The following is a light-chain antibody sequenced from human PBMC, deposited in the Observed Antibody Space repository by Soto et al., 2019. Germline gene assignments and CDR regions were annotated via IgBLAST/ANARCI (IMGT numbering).Light chain of an antibody. J-gene: IGLJ3*02. V-gene: IGLV7-46*01. CDR3: ILFSFYGVHRV. Sequence: QAVLTQEPSLTVSPGGTVTLTCGSSTGAVTSGHYPYWFQQKPGQAPRTLIYDTGNTHSWTPARFSGSLLGGKAALTLSGAQPEDVADYYCILFSFYGVHRVFVGGTKLTVL. CDR2: DTG. CDR1: TGAVTSGHY.